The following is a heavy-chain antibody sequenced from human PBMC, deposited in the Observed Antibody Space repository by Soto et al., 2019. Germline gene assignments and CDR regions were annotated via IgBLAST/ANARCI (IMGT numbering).Heavy chain of an antibody. CDR1: GFTFSSYA. CDR2: ISGSGGST. CDR3: AKGKQQLAPGYYYYYYGMDV. V-gene: IGHV3-23*01. Sequence: GESLKISCAASGFTFSSYAMSWVRQAPGKGLEWVSAISGSGGSTYYADSVKGRFTISRDNSKNTLFLQMNSLRAEDTAVYYFAKGKQQLAPGYYYYYYGMDVWGQGTTVTVS. D-gene: IGHD6-13*01. J-gene: IGHJ6*02.